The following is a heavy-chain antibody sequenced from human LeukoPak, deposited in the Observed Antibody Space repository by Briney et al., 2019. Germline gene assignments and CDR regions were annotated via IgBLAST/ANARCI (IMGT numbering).Heavy chain of an antibody. D-gene: IGHD4-23*01. CDR2: ISYDAESN. J-gene: IGHJ5*02. V-gene: IGHV3-30*03. CDR1: GFTFSSYG. Sequence: PGGSLRLSCVTSGFTFSSYGMHWVRQVPGKGLEWVAVISYDAESNYHVDSVKGRFTISRDNSKNTLYLQMNSLRAEDTAVYYCAREGSRWPANWFDPWGQGTLVTVSS. CDR3: AREGSRWPANWFDP.